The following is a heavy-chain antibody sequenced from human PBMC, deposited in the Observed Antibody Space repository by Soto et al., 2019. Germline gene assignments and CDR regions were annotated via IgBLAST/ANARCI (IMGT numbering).Heavy chain of an antibody. Sequence: QLQLQESSPGLVKPSETLSLTCTVSGGSISSSSYYWGWIRQPPGKGLEWIGSIYYSGSTYYNPSLKSRVTISVDTSKNQFSLKLSSVTAADTAVYYCASQTAIDYYYGMDVWGQGTTVTVSS. V-gene: IGHV4-39*01. CDR2: IYYSGST. J-gene: IGHJ6*02. CDR3: ASQTAIDYYYGMDV. D-gene: IGHD5-18*01. CDR1: GGSISSSSYY.